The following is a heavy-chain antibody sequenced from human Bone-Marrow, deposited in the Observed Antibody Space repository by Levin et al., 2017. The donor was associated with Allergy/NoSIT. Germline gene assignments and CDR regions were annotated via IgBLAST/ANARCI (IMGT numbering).Heavy chain of an antibody. CDR3: AKNIYFDWLFTNSFDY. CDR2: IRGSGDVT. J-gene: IGHJ4*02. V-gene: IGHV3-23*01. CDR1: GLTFSSYA. Sequence: PGGSLRLSCAVSGLTFSSYAMSWVRQAPGKGLEWVSSIRGSGDVTYYADSVKGRFTISRDNSKSTLYLQMNSLRAEDTAIYFCAKNIYFDWLFTNSFDYWGQGSLVNVSS. D-gene: IGHD3-9*01.